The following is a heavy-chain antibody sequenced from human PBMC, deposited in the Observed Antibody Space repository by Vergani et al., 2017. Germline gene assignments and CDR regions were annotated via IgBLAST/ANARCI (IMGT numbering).Heavy chain of an antibody. D-gene: IGHD2-15*01. J-gene: IGHJ4*02. CDR1: GFTFSSYA. V-gene: IGHV3-23*04. CDR2: ISGSGGST. CDR3: AKATEGQGVVLVSFDY. Sequence: EVQLVESGGGLVQPGGSLRLSCAASGFTFSSYAMSWVRQAPGKGLEWVSAISGSGGSTYYADSVKGRFTISRDNSKNTLYLQMNSLRAEDTAVYYCAKATEGQGVVLVSFDYWGQGTLVTVSS.